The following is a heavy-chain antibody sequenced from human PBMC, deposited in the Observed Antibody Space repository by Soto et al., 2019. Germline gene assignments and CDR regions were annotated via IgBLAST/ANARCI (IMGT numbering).Heavy chain of an antibody. V-gene: IGHV3-30-3*01. Sequence: GGSLRLSCAASGFTFSSYAMHWVRQAPGKGLEWVAVISYDGSNKYYADSVKGRFTISRDNSKNTLYLQMNSLRAEDTAVYYCARTDSSGYYDPYPLDYWGQGTLVTVSS. CDR3: ARTDSSGYYDPYPLDY. CDR2: ISYDGSNK. J-gene: IGHJ4*02. CDR1: GFTFSSYA. D-gene: IGHD3-22*01.